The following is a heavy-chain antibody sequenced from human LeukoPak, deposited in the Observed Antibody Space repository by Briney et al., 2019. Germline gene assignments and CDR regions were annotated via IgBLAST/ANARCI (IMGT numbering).Heavy chain of an antibody. CDR1: GFTFGDYA. V-gene: IGHV3-49*04. Sequence: GGSLRLSCTASGFTFGDYAMSWVRQAPGKGLEWVGFIRSKAYGGTTEYAASVKGRFTISRDDSKSIAYLQMNSLKTEDTAVYYCTRGRYYYDSSGLYYWGQGTLVTVSS. J-gene: IGHJ4*02. CDR3: TRGRYYYDSSGLYY. CDR2: IRSKAYGGTT. D-gene: IGHD3-22*01.